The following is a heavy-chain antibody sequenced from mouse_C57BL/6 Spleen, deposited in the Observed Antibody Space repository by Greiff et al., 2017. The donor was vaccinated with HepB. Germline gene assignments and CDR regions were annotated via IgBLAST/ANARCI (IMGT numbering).Heavy chain of an antibody. CDR2: ISSGSSTI. CDR3: ANYGNTSGFAY. Sequence: EVQGVESGGGLVKPGGSLKLSCAASGFTFSDYGMHWVRQAPEKGLEWVAYISSGSSTIYYADTVKGRFTISRDNAKNTLFLQMTSLRSEDTAMYYCANYGNTSGFAYWGQGTLVTVSA. CDR1: GFTFSDYG. D-gene: IGHD2-1*01. J-gene: IGHJ3*01. V-gene: IGHV5-17*01.